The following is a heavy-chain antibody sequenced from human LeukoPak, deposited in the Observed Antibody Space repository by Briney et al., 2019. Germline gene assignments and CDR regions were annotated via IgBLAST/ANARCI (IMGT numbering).Heavy chain of an antibody. Sequence: GGSLRLSCAASGFTFSNAWMSWVRQAPGKGLEWVGRIKSKTDGGTTDYAAPVKGRFTISRDDSKNTLYLQMNSLNTEDTAVYYCTATLGYSSSWYCDYWGQGTLVTVSS. J-gene: IGHJ4*02. V-gene: IGHV3-15*01. CDR2: IKSKTDGGTT. D-gene: IGHD6-13*01. CDR3: TATLGYSSSWYCDY. CDR1: GFTFSNAW.